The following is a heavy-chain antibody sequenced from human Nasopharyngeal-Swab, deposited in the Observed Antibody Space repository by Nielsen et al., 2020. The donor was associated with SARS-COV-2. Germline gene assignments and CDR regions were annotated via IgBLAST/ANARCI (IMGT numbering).Heavy chain of an antibody. J-gene: IGHJ6*02. CDR1: GYSISSGYY. V-gene: IGHV4-38-2*02. CDR2: INHIGST. D-gene: IGHD6-13*01. CDR3: ARGGSSSWYGYYYYGMDV. Sequence: GSLRLSCTVSGYSISSGYYWSWIRQPPGKGLEWIGEINHIGSTNYNPSLKSRVTISVDTSKNQFSLKLSSVTAADTAVYYCARGGSSSWYGYYYYGMDVWGQGTTVTVSS.